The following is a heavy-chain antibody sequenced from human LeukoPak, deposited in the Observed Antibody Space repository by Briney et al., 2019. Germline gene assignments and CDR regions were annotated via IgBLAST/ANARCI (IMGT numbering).Heavy chain of an antibody. CDR3: AKDERVILTNMDV. CDR1: GFTFSSYW. Sequence: GGTLRLSCAVSGFTFSSYWMHWVRQAPGKGLVRVSRINSDGSSTSYADSVKGRFTISRDNAKNTLYLEMNSVRTEDTAVYYCAKDERVILTNMDVWGKGTTV. J-gene: IGHJ6*03. V-gene: IGHV3-74*01. D-gene: IGHD3-9*01. CDR2: INSDGSST.